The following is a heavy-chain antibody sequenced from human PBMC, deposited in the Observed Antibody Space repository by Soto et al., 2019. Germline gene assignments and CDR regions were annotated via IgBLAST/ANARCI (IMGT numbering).Heavy chain of an antibody. Sequence: QVQLQQSGPGLVKPSQTLSLTCAISGDSVSSNNAAWNWIRQSPSRGLEWLGRTYYRSRGYNDYAVSVKSRITVNPDTSKNQFSLQLTSVTPEDTAVYYCAGTTSHYWYYMDVWGKGTTVTVSS. V-gene: IGHV6-1*01. CDR2: TYYRSRGYN. D-gene: IGHD1-7*01. CDR1: GDSVSSNNAA. J-gene: IGHJ6*03. CDR3: AGTTSHYWYYMDV.